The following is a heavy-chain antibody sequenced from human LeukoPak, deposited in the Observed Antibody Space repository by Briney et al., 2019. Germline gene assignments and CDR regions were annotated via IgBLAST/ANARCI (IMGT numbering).Heavy chain of an antibody. D-gene: IGHD3-22*01. CDR1: GXTFSRYW. Sequence: GGSLRLSCAASGXTFSRYWMHWVRQAPGKGLVWVSRIYSDGSSTNYADSVKGRFTISRDNAKNTLYLQMNSLRVEDTAVYYCASSSGGFNWFDPWGQGTVVTVSS. J-gene: IGHJ5*02. CDR2: IYSDGSST. V-gene: IGHV3-74*01. CDR3: ASSSGGFNWFDP.